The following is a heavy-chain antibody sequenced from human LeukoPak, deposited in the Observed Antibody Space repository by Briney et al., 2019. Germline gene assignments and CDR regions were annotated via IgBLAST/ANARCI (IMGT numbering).Heavy chain of an antibody. D-gene: IGHD1-26*01. Sequence: GGSLRLSCAASGFTFSSYDMSWVRQAPGEGLEWLSAISSSGGSTYSADSVKGRFTISRDNSKNTLYLHMNSLRAEDTAVYYCEKDHSSGTYFDYWGQGTLVTVSS. J-gene: IGHJ4*02. CDR1: GFTFSSYD. CDR3: EKDHSSGTYFDY. CDR2: ISSSGGST. V-gene: IGHV3-23*01.